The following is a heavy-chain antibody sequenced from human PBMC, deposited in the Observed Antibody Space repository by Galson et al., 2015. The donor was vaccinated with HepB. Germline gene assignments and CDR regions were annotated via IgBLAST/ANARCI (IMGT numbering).Heavy chain of an antibody. CDR3: ARVRGDLYDPRTYYFDY. D-gene: IGHD3-10*01. CDR2: VKEDGSEK. CDR1: GFTFSSYW. Sequence: SLRLSCAASGFTFSSYWLSWVRRAPGKGLECVANVKEDGSEKYFVDSVKGRFTISRDNARNSLYLQMNSLRAGDTAVYYCARVRGDLYDPRTYYFDYWGQGTLVTVSS. J-gene: IGHJ4*02. V-gene: IGHV3-7*03.